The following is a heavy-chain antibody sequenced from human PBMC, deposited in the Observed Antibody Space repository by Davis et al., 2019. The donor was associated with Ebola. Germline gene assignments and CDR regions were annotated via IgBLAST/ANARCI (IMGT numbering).Heavy chain of an antibody. J-gene: IGHJ4*02. CDR2: IYHSGST. CDR3: ARSAYDFWSGYYKPKPFDY. CDR1: GGSISSSNW. Sequence: MPSETLSLTCAVSGGSISSSNWWSWVRQPPGKGLEWIGEIYHSGSTNYNPSLKSRVTISVDKSKNQFSLKLSSVTAADTAVYYCARSAYDFWSGYYKPKPFDYWGQGTLVTVSS. D-gene: IGHD3-3*01. V-gene: IGHV4-4*02.